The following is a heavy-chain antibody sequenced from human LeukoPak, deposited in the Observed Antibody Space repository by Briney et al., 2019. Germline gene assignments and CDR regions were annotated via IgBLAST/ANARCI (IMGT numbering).Heavy chain of an antibody. CDR2: INPNRGGT. CDR3: AKARGLYCSSTSCYDCDV. V-gene: IGHV1-2*02. J-gene: IGHJ6*04. CDR1: GYTLTAYY. Sequence: ASVNVSCKASGYTLTAYYIHWVRQAPGQGLEWMGWINPNRGGTNYAQKCQGRVTLTWDTSITTAYIELNRLRSDDRAVYYCAKARGLYCSSTSCYDCDVWGKGTTVTVSS. D-gene: IGHD2-2*01.